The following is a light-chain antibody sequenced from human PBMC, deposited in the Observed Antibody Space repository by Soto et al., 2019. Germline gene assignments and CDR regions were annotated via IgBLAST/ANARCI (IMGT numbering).Light chain of an antibody. J-gene: IGKJ3*01. Sequence: EIVLTQSPGTLSLSPGERATLSCRASQSVSSSYLAWYQQKPGQAPRLLIYGASSRATGIPDRFSGSGSGTDFTLTISRLWPEDFAVYYCQQYGSSPLVTFGPGTKVDIK. CDR3: QQYGSSPLVT. V-gene: IGKV3-20*01. CDR1: QSVSSSY. CDR2: GAS.